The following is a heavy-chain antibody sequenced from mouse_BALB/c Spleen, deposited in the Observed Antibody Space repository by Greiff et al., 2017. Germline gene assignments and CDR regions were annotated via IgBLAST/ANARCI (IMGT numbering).Heavy chain of an antibody. CDR2: ISSGGSYT. CDR3: SSHYYGTSFAY. Sequence: EVHLVESGGDLVKPGGSLKLSCAASGFTFSSYGMSWVRQTPDKRLEWVATISSGGSYTYYPDSVKGRFTISRDNAKNTLYLQMSSLKSEDTAMYYCSSHYYGTSFAYWGQGTLVTVSS. V-gene: IGHV5-6*01. D-gene: IGHD1-1*01. J-gene: IGHJ3*01. CDR1: GFTFSSYG.